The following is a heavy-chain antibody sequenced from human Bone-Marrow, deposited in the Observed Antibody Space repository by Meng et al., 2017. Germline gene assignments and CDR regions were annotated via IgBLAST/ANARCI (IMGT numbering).Heavy chain of an antibody. CDR3: ARGGSGWYYFDY. D-gene: IGHD6-19*01. J-gene: IGHJ4*02. V-gene: IGHV1-69*01. CDR1: GRSFSRYA. Sequence: VPRVQSGAEGEERGSRVKVSCKGSGRSFSRYAIGWVPQAPGQGLEWMGGIIPIFGTANYAQKFQGRVTITADESTSTAYMELSSLRSEDTAVYYCARGGSGWYYFDYWGQGTLVTVSS. CDR2: IIPIFGTA.